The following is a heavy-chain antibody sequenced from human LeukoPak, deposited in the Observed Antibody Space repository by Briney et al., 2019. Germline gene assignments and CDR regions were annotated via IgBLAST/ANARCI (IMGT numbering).Heavy chain of an antibody. CDR2: IWSDGSKK. CDR3: ARDGAVGKPIDP. V-gene: IGHV3-33*01. J-gene: IGHJ5*02. D-gene: IGHD7-27*01. CDR1: GFTFRTYG. Sequence: SLRLSCVASGFTFRTYGMYWVRQAPGKGLEWVAVIWSDGSKKYYAESVKGRFTISRDDSKNTLYLQMNSLSGEDTAVYYCARDGAVGKPIDPWGQGTLVTISS.